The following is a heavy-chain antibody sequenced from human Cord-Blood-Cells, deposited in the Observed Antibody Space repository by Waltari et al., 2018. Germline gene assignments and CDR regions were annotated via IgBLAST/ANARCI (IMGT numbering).Heavy chain of an antibody. CDR1: GYTFTSYA. V-gene: IGHV1-3*01. Sequence: QVQLVQSGAEVKKPGASVKVSCKASGYTFTSYAMHWVRQAPGQRLEWMGWINAGNGNTKYSQKFQGRVTITRDTSASTAYMELSSLRSEDTAVYYCARVIVVVPAAISYYYYGMDVWGQGTTVTVSS. CDR2: INAGNGNT. CDR3: ARVIVVVPAAISYYYYGMDV. D-gene: IGHD2-2*02. J-gene: IGHJ6*02.